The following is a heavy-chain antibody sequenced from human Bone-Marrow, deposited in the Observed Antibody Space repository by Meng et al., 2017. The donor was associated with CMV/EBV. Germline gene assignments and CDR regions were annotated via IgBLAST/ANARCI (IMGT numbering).Heavy chain of an antibody. CDR3: ARRLTAARPRAKVWYYGMDV. D-gene: IGHD6-6*01. CDR2: IIPILGIA. V-gene: IGHV1-69*10. J-gene: IGHJ6*02. Sequence: SVKVSCKASGYTFTGYYMHWVRQAPGQGLEWMGGIIPILGIANYAQKFQGRVTITADKSTSTAYMELSSLRSEDTAVYYCARRLTAARPRAKVWYYGMDVWGQGTTVTVSS. CDR1: GYTFTGYY.